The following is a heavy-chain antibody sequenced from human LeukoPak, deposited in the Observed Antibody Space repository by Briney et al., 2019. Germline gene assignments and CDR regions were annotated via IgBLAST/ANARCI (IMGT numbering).Heavy chain of an antibody. Sequence: PSETLSLTCAVYGGSFSGYYWSWIRQPPGNGLEWIGEINHSGSTNYNPSLKSRVTISVDTSKNQFSLKLSSVTAADTAVYYCARGYGSGSYTYYYYYYMDVWGKGTTVTISS. CDR3: ARGYGSGSYTYYYYYYMDV. D-gene: IGHD3-10*01. J-gene: IGHJ6*03. CDR2: INHSGST. CDR1: GGSFSGYY. V-gene: IGHV4-34*01.